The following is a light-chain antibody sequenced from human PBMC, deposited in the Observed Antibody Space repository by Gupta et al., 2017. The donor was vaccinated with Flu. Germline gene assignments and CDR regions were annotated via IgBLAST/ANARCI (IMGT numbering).Light chain of an antibody. CDR2: GNY. CDR1: SSNIGSNT. J-gene: IGLJ2*01. V-gene: IGLV1-44*01. Sequence: SSNIGSNTVNWYQQLPGTAPKLLIYGNYQRPSGVPERFSGSKSGTSASLAISGLQSEDEADYYCASWEDSLNGPVVFGGGTKLTVL. CDR3: ASWEDSLNGPVV.